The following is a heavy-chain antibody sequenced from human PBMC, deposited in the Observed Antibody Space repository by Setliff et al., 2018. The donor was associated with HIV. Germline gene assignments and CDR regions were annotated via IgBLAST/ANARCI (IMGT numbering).Heavy chain of an antibody. CDR2: MYFRGNA. CDR1: GGSISSHY. V-gene: IGHV4-59*08. Sequence: PSETLSLTCTVSGGSISSHYWSWIRQAPGKGLEWIGTMYFRGNARNSPSLKSRVTISVDTSKNQFSLKLSSVTAADTAVYYCARHYYDSSGYFLIDYWGQGTLVTVSS. D-gene: IGHD3-22*01. J-gene: IGHJ4*02. CDR3: ARHYYDSSGYFLIDY.